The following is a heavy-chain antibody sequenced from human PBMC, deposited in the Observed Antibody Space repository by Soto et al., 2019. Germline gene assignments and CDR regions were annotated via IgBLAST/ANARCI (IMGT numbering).Heavy chain of an antibody. J-gene: IGHJ6*03. Sequence: GGSLRLSCAASGFTFSSYGMHWVRQAPGKGLEWVAVIWYDGSNKYYADSVKGRFTISRDNSKNTLYLQMNSLRAEDTAVYYCASNLGSHYYYYMDVWGKGTTVTVSS. CDR1: GFTFSSYG. D-gene: IGHD7-27*01. V-gene: IGHV3-33*01. CDR2: IWYDGSNK. CDR3: ASNLGSHYYYYMDV.